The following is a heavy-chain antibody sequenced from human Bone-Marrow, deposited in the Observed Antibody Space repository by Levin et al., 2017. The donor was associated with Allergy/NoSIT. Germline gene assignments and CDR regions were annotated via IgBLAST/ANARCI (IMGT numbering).Heavy chain of an antibody. CDR3: VRDQNWSFDY. CDR2: IDKDGSAI. J-gene: IGHJ4*02. CDR1: GFTFTTHW. V-gene: IGHV3-7*01. D-gene: IGHD3-3*01. Sequence: GGSLRLSCAASGFTFTTHWMIWVRQAPGKGLEWVANIDKDGSAIYYLDSVRGRFTISRDNAKNSLFLQLNSLRAEDTAVYYCVRDQNWSFDYWGQGTLVTVSS.